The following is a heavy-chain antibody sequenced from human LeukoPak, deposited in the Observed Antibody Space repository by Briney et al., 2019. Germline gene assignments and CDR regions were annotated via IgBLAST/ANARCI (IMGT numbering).Heavy chain of an antibody. CDR1: GGSISSYY. CDR3: ARRSAVGHFDY. D-gene: IGHD6-13*01. J-gene: IGHJ4*02. Sequence: PSETLSLTCTVSGGSISSYYWSWIRQPPGKGLEWIGYIYYNGSTNYNPSLKSRVTISVDTSKNQFSLKLSSVTAADTAVYYCARRSAVGHFDYWGQGTLVTVSS. V-gene: IGHV4-59*08. CDR2: IYYNGST.